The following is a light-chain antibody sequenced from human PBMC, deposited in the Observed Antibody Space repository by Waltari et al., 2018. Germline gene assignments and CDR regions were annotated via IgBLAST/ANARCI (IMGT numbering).Light chain of an antibody. V-gene: IGKV4-1*01. CDR2: WAS. CDR1: QSVLSSSYTKNY. J-gene: IGKJ2*01. Sequence: DIVLTQSPDSLAVSLGERATINCTSSQSVLSSSYTKNYLAWFQQKPGQPPRLLIYWASTRESGVPDRFSGSGSGTDFTLTISSLQAEDVAVYYCQQYDGNPPYTFGQGTRVEIK. CDR3: QQYDGNPPYT.